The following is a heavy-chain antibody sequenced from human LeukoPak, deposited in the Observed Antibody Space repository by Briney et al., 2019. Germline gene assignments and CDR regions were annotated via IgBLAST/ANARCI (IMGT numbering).Heavy chain of an antibody. CDR1: GYTFASYA. Sequence: ASVKVSCKASGYTFASYAMHWVRQAPGQRLEWMGWINAGNGNTKYSQKFQGRVTITRDTSASTAYMELSSLRSEDTAVYYCARSRGTIFEAEISFDYWGQGTLVTVSS. D-gene: IGHD3-3*01. V-gene: IGHV1-3*01. J-gene: IGHJ4*02. CDR2: INAGNGNT. CDR3: ARSRGTIFEAEISFDY.